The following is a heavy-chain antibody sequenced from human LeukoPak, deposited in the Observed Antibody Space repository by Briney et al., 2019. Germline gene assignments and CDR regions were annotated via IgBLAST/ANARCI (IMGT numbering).Heavy chain of an antibody. CDR2: IYYSGST. CDR1: GGSISSSSYY. V-gene: IGHV4-39*07. D-gene: IGHD3-3*01. CDR3: ARAGVVRGNNWFDP. Sequence: SETLSLTCTVSGGSISSSSYYWGWIRQPPGKGLEWIGSIYYSGSTYYNPSLKSRVTISVDTSKNQFSLKLGSVTAADTAVYYCARAGVVRGNNWFDPWGQGTLVTVSS. J-gene: IGHJ5*02.